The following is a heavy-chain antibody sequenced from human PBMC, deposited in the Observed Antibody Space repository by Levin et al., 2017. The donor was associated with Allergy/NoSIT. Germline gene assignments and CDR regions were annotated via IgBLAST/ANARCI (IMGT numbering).Heavy chain of an antibody. CDR1: GGSFSGYY. CDR2: INHSGST. Sequence: SETLSLTCAVYGGSFSGYYWSWIRQPPGKGLEWIGEINHSGSTNYNPSLKSRVTISVDTSKNQFSLKLSSVTAADTAVYYCARGSQNTNMWARGSYYYDDGMDGWGQGTTVTVSS. J-gene: IGHJ6*02. CDR3: ARGSQNTNMWARGSYYYDDGMDG. D-gene: IGHD1-26*01. V-gene: IGHV4-34*01.